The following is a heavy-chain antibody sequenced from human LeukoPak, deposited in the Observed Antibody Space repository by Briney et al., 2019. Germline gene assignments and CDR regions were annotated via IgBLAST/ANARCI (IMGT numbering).Heavy chain of an antibody. Sequence: PGGSLRLSCAASRFTFSSYAMSWVRQAPGKGLEWVSAISGSGGSTYYADSLKGRFTISRDNSKNTLYLQMNSLRAEDTAVYYCAKVADIVVVPAAIDYWGQGTLVTVSS. J-gene: IGHJ4*02. D-gene: IGHD2-2*01. CDR3: AKVADIVVVPAAIDY. V-gene: IGHV3-23*01. CDR1: RFTFSSYA. CDR2: ISGSGGST.